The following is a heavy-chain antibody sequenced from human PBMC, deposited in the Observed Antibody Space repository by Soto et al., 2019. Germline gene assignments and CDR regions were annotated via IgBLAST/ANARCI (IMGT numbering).Heavy chain of an antibody. V-gene: IGHV1-3*01. CDR1: GYTFTSYA. CDR2: INAGNGNT. J-gene: IGHJ4*02. D-gene: IGHD6-13*01. CDR3: ARGVGSSSWYKGDYFDY. Sequence: ASGRVCCKASGYTFTSYAMHWVRQAPGQRLEWMGWINAGNGNTKYSQKFQGRVTITRDTSASTAYMELGSLRSEDTAVYYCARGVGSSSWYKGDYFDYWGQGTLVTVSS.